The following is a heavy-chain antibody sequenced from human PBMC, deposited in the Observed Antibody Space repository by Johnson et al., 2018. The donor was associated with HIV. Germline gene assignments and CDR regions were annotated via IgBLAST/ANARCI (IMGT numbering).Heavy chain of an antibody. Sequence: VQLVESGGGVVQPGRSLRLSCAASGFTFSSYAMSWVRQAPGKGLEWVSAISGSGGSTYYADSVKGRFTISRDNSKNTLYLQMNSLRAEDTAVYYCARGPGGFGAFDIWGQGTMVTVSS. CDR2: ISGSGGST. D-gene: IGHD2-8*02. V-gene: IGHV3-23*04. J-gene: IGHJ3*02. CDR1: GFTFSSYA. CDR3: ARGPGGFGAFDI.